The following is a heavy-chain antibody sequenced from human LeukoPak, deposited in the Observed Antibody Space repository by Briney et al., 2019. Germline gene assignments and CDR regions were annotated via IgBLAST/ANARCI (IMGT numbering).Heavy chain of an antibody. CDR3: AKDKVLTGHNFYYYYGMGV. CDR2: IGGGGGST. Sequence: GGPLTLSCPASGFTLEDYGVLGSRQAPGKGREGGSLIGGGGGSTYYGDYVKGRFTISRDNSKNSLYLQMNSLRTEDSALYYCAKDKVLTGHNFYYYYGMGVWGQGTTVTVSS. J-gene: IGHJ6*02. CDR1: GFTLEDYG. V-gene: IGHV3-43*02. D-gene: IGHD3-9*01.